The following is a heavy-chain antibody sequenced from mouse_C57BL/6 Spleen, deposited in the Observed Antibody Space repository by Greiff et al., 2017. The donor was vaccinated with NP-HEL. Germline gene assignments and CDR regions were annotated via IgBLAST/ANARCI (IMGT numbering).Heavy chain of an antibody. J-gene: IGHJ3*01. D-gene: IGHD2-4*01. CDR1: GYSITSGYD. V-gene: IGHV3-1*01. CDR2: ISYSGST. Sequence: EVKLQESGPGMVKPSQSLSLTCTVTGYSITSGYDWHWIRHFPGNKLEWMGYISYSGSTNYNPSLKSRISITHDTSKNHFFLKLNSVTTEDTATYYCARGGIYYDYEGFAYWGQGTLVTVSA. CDR3: ARGGIYYDYEGFAY.